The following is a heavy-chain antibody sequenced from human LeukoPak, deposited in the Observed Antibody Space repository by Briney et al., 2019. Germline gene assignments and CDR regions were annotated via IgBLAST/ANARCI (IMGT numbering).Heavy chain of an antibody. CDR1: GFTFSSYS. CDR2: ISSSSSTI. J-gene: IGHJ4*02. CDR3: AREFITMVRGVHRPGED. Sequence: GGSLRLSCAASGFTFSSYSMNWVRQAPGKGLEWVSYISSSSSTIYYADSVKGRFTISRDNAKNSLYLQMNSLRAEDTAVYYCAREFITMVRGVHRPGEDWGQGTLVTVSS. D-gene: IGHD3-10*01. V-gene: IGHV3-48*01.